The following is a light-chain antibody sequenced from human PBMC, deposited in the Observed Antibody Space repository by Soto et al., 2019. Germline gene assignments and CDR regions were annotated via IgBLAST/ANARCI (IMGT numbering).Light chain of an antibody. CDR3: QQYNNWPRAT. J-gene: IGKJ4*01. Sequence: EVMMTQFPDTVSVTAGETVTLSCGASQSVRTNLAWYQQRPGQAPRLLMFRASIRATGFPARFSGSGSGTEFNITISSLQSEDSAVYYCQQYNNWPRATFGGGTKVDIK. CDR1: QSVRTN. V-gene: IGKV3-15*01. CDR2: RAS.